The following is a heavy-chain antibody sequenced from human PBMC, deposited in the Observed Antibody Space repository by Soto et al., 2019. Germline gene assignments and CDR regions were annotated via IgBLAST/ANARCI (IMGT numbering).Heavy chain of an antibody. Sequence: ESLKVSFKGSGHRFTSYRISRVLQMAGKGLECMGTIDPSDSYTTYNPSIPGHVTISADKSFSTAFLQWSSLKASDTAMYYCARIPSYGAKVPDYWGQGT. J-gene: IGHJ4*02. CDR1: GHRFTSYR. CDR3: ARIPSYGAKVPDY. D-gene: IGHD2-21*01. V-gene: IGHV5-10-1*01. CDR2: IDPSDSYT.